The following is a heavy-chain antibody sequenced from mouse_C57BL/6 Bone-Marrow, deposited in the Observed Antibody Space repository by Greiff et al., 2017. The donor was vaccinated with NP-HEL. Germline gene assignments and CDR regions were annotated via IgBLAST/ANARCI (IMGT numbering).Heavy chain of an antibody. CDR1: GFTFSNSW. CDR3: TKYYGRGD. Sequence: EVKLVESGGGLVQPGGSLKLSCVASGFTFSNSWMNWVRQSPEKGLEWVAQIRLKSDNYATHYAESVKGRFTISRGDSKSRIYLQMTNLSAEDTGIYYCTKYYGRGDWGEGTTLTVSS. D-gene: IGHD1-1*01. J-gene: IGHJ2*01. CDR2: IRLKSDNYAT. V-gene: IGHV6-3*01.